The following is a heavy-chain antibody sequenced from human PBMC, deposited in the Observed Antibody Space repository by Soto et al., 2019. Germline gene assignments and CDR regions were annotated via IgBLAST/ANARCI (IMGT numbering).Heavy chain of an antibody. V-gene: IGHV3-7*03. CDR3: ARDRDGNPPYYYYGMDV. Sequence: PGGSLRLSCAASGFTFSSYWMSWVRQAPGKGLEWVANIKQDGSEKYYVDSVKGRFTISRDNAKNSLYLQMNSLRAEDTAVYYCARDRDGNPPYYYYGMDVWGQGTTVTVSS. J-gene: IGHJ6*02. CDR2: IKQDGSEK. D-gene: IGHD2-15*01. CDR1: GFTFSSYW.